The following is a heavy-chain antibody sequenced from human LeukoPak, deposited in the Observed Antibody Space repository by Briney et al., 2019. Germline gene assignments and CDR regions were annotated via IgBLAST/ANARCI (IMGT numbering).Heavy chain of an antibody. Sequence: GGCLRLSCVASGFTFADYGMSWVRHAPGKGLEWVSRINWNGGSTVYADSVEGRFSISRDNAKNSLYLHMNSLRAEDTALYHCARGYYDILTGYSPRGAFDIWGQGTMVTVSS. CDR3: ARGYYDILTGYSPRGAFDI. D-gene: IGHD3-9*01. V-gene: IGHV3-20*01. CDR1: GFTFADYG. CDR2: INWNGGST. J-gene: IGHJ3*02.